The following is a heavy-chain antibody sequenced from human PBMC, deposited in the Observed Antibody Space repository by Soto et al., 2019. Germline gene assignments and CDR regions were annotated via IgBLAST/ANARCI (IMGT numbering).Heavy chain of an antibody. CDR3: VRGRIAAAGPPNWFDP. CDR1: GYTFTSYY. J-gene: IGHJ5*02. D-gene: IGHD6-13*01. V-gene: IGHV1-46*03. CDR2: INPSGGST. Sequence: GASVKVSCKASGYTFTSYYMHWVRQAPGQGLEWMGIINPSGGSTSYAQKFQGRVTMTRDTSTSTVYMELSSLRSEDTAVYYCVRGRIAAAGPPNWFDPWGQGTLVTVSS.